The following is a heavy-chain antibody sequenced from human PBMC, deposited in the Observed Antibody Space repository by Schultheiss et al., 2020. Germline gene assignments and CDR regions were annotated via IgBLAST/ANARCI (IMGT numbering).Heavy chain of an antibody. D-gene: IGHD3-3*01. J-gene: IGHJ4*02. CDR2: IYYSGST. CDR1: GGSISSGGYS. CDR3: ARGERITIFGVAPDY. V-gene: IGHV4-30-2*05. Sequence: SQTLSLTCAVSGGSISSGGYSWSWIRQPPGKGLEWIGYIYYSGSTNYNPSLKSRVTISVDTSKNQFSLKLSSVTAADTAVYYCARGERITIFGVAPDYWGQGTLVTVSS.